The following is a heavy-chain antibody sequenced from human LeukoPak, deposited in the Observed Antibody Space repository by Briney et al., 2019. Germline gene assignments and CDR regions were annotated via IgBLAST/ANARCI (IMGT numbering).Heavy chain of an antibody. CDR2: ISYDGSNK. CDR1: GFTFSSYG. V-gene: IGHV3-30*03. CDR3: ARDPARYCSSTSCYGADAFDI. D-gene: IGHD2-2*01. J-gene: IGHJ3*02. Sequence: GVSLRLSCAASGFTFSSYGMHWVRQAPGKGLEWVAVISYDGSNKYYADSVKGRFTISRDNSKNTLYLQMNSLRSDDTAVYYCARDPARYCSSTSCYGADAFDIWGQGTMVTVSS.